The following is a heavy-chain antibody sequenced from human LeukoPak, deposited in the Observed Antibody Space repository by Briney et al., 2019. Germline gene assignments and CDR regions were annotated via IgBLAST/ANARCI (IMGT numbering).Heavy chain of an antibody. CDR2: IYYSGST. V-gene: IGHV4-31*03. Sequence: SETLSLTCTVSGGSISSGGYYWSWIRQHPGKGLEWMGYIYYSGSTYYNPSLKSRVTISVDTSKNQFSLKLRSVPAADTAVYYCARDHMYRDVRGVAYYGMDVWGQGTTVTVSS. J-gene: IGHJ6*02. CDR1: GGSISSGGYY. D-gene: IGHD3-10*01. CDR3: ARDHMYRDVRGVAYYGMDV.